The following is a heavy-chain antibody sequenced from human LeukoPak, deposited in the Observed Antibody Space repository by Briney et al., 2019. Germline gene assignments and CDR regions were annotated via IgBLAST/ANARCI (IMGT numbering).Heavy chain of an antibody. V-gene: IGHV1-8*01. CDR3: ARASGWYSSGWPLGLD. Sequence: ASVKVSCKASGYTFTSYDINWVRQATGQGLEWMGWMNPNSGNTGYAQKFQGRVTMTRNTSISTAYMELSSLRSEDTAVYYCARASGWYSSGWPLGLDWGQGTLVTVSS. D-gene: IGHD6-19*01. J-gene: IGHJ4*02. CDR2: MNPNSGNT. CDR1: GYTFTSYD.